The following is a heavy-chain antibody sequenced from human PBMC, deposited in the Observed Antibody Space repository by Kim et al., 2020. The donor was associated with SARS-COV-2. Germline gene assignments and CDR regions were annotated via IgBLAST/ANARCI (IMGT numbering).Heavy chain of an antibody. D-gene: IGHD6-13*01. V-gene: IGHV3-23*01. CDR1: GFSFNNYA. Sequence: GGSLRLSCAASGFSFNNYAMSWVRQAPGEGLEWVSGISASAGYTRYADSVKGRFTISRDNSKNTLYLQMNSLRDGDTAIYYCARDQSWIYYFDYWGQGTLVTVSS. CDR2: ISASAGYT. J-gene: IGHJ4*02. CDR3: ARDQSWIYYFDY.